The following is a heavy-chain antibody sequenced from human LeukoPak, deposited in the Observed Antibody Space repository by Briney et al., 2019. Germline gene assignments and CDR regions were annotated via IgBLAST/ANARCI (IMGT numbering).Heavy chain of an antibody. D-gene: IGHD5-24*01. CDR1: GGSFSGYY. V-gene: IGHV4-34*01. CDR3: ARDRGWLQFGPFDY. J-gene: IGHJ4*02. Sequence: PSETLSLTCAVYGGSFSGYYWSWIRQPPGKGLEWIGEINHSGSTNYNPSLKSRVTISVDTSKNQFSLKLSSVTAADTAVYYCARDRGWLQFGPFDYWGQGTLVTVSS. CDR2: INHSGST.